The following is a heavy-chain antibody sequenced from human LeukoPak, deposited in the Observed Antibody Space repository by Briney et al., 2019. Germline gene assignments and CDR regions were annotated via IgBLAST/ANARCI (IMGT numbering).Heavy chain of an antibody. CDR3: ARGESYYPYRGDTYYFDY. Sequence: GGSLRLSCAASGFTFSSYSMNWVRQAPGKGLEWVSSISSSSSYIYYADSVKGRFTISRDNAKNSLYLQMNSLRAEGTAVYYCARGESYYPYRGDTYYFDYWGQGTLVTVSS. CDR2: ISSSSSYI. D-gene: IGHD1-26*01. J-gene: IGHJ4*02. V-gene: IGHV3-21*01. CDR1: GFTFSSYS.